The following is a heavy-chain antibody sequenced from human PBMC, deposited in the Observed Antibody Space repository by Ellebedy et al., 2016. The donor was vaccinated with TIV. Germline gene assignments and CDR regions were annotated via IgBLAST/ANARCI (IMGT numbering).Heavy chain of an antibody. Sequence: GESLKISCEASGFTFSSYAMNWVRQAPGKGLEWVSSISSTSSYIFYADSVKGRFTISRDNAKNSLYLQMNSLRAEDTAVYYCAKGRGGGSDSSAPRYYFDYWGLGTLVTVSS. CDR2: ISSTSSYI. CDR1: GFTFSSYA. J-gene: IGHJ4*02. D-gene: IGHD3-22*01. CDR3: AKGRGGGSDSSAPRYYFDY. V-gene: IGHV3-21*04.